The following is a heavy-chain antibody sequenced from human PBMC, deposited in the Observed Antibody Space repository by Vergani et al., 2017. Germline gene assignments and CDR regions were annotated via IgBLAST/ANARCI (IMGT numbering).Heavy chain of an antibody. V-gene: IGHV1-69*01. CDR1: GGTFSSYA. J-gene: IGHJ4*02. D-gene: IGHD1-26*01. Sequence: QVQLVQSGAEVKKPGSPVKVPCKAFGGTFSSYAISWVRQAPGQGLEWMGGIIPIFGTANYAQKFQGRVTLTADEATSTAYMELSSLRSEDTAVYYCARDPSSIVGATSEYWGQGTLVTVSS. CDR3: ARDPSSIVGATSEY. CDR2: IIPIFGTA.